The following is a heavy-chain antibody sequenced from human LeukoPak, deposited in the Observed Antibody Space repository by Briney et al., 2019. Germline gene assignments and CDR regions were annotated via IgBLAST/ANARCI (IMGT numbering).Heavy chain of an antibody. CDR1: GGSISSFY. D-gene: IGHD2-21*02. J-gene: IGHJ3*02. CDR2: IYHSGST. Sequence: PSETLSLTCTVSGGSISSFYWSWIRQPPGKGLEWIGYIYHSGSTNYNPSLKSRVTISVDTSKNQFSLKLSSVTAADTAVYYCARDFVGGDRHGAFDIWGQGTMVTVSS. V-gene: IGHV4-59*01. CDR3: ARDFVGGDRHGAFDI.